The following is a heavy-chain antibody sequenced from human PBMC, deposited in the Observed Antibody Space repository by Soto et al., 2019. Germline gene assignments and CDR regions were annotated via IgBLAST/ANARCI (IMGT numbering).Heavy chain of an antibody. CDR2: ISGSSDNI. D-gene: IGHD2-2*01. CDR3: ARDFVVLPAAIGDY. CDR1: GFTFTTYT. J-gene: IGHJ4*02. V-gene: IGHV3-21*02. Sequence: EVQLVESGGALVKPGGSLRLSCAASGFTFTTYTMNWVRQAPGKGLEWVSSISGSSDNIYYADSVQGRFTISRDNAKTSFYLQMDSLRAEDTAVYYCARDFVVLPAAIGDYWGPGTLVTVSS.